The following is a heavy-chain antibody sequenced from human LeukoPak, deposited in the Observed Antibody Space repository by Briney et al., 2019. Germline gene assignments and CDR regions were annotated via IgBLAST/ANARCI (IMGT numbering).Heavy chain of an antibody. Sequence: GGSLRLSCAASGVTFGHYSMSWVRQAPGKGLEWVADISGDHATYDSNSLRGRFTISRDNSKNMLYLQMNGLRAEDSAVYYCAKDTQGVRGNFLFEYWGQGTLVTVSS. D-gene: IGHD2-8*01. CDR2: ISGDHAT. J-gene: IGHJ4*02. CDR3: AKDTQGVRGNFLFEY. CDR1: GVTFGHYS. V-gene: IGHV3-23*01.